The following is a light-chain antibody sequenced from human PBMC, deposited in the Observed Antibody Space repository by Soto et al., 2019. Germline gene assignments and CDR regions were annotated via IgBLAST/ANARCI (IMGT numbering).Light chain of an antibody. V-gene: IGKV3-20*01. J-gene: IGKJ2*01. CDR3: QQYGSSPPYT. Sequence: EMVLTQSPGTLSLSPGERATRSCRASHSVSSSYLAWYQQKPGQAPRLLIYGASSRATGIPDRFSGSGSGTDFTLTISRLEPEDFAVYYCQQYGSSPPYTFGQGTKLEIK. CDR1: HSVSSSY. CDR2: GAS.